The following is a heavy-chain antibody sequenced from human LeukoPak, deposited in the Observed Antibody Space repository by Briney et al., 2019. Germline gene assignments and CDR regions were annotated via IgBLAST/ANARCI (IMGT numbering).Heavy chain of an antibody. CDR1: GGSISSGDYY. V-gene: IGHV4-30-4*01. J-gene: IGHJ4*02. D-gene: IGHD3-10*01. CDR2: ICYSGST. CDR3: ARGSYYYGSGRDY. Sequence: PSQALSLTCTVSGGSISSGDYYWSWIRQPTGKGLEWIGYICYSGSTYYNPSLKSRVTISVDTSKNQFSLKLSSVTAADTAVYYCARGSYYYGSGRDYWGQGTLVIVSS.